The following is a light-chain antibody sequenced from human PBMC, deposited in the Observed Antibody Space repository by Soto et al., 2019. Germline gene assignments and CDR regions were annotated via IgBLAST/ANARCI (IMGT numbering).Light chain of an antibody. J-gene: IGLJ2*01. V-gene: IGLV2-14*01. Sequence: QSALTQPASVSGSPGQSITISCTGTSSDVGGYSYVSWYQQHPGKAPKLMIYEVSNRPSRVSNRFSGSKSGNTASLTISGLQAEDEADYSCSSFSSSSTLVVFGGGTKVTVL. CDR1: SSDVGGYSY. CDR3: SSFSSSSTLVV. CDR2: EVS.